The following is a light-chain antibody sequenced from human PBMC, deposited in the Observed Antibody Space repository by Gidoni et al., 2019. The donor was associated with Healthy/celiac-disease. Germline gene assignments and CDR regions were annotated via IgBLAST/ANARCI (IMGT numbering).Light chain of an antibody. V-gene: IGKV1-33*01. J-gene: IGKJ1*01. CDR1: QDISNY. CDR3: QQYDNLPWT. CDR2: DAS. Sequence: DIQMTQSPSSLSASVADRVTITCQAIQDISNYLNWYQQKPGQAPKLLIYDASNLETGVPSRFSGSGSGTDFTFTISSLQPEDIATYYCQQYDNLPWTFGQGTKVEIK.